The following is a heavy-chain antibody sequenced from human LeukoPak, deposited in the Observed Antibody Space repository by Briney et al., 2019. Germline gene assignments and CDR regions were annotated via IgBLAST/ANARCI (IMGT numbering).Heavy chain of an antibody. J-gene: IGHJ4*02. D-gene: IGHD2-15*01. Sequence: SETLSLTCAVYGGSFSGYYWSWIRQPPGKGLEWIGEINHSGSTNYNPSLKSRVTISVDTSKNQFSLKLSPVTAADTAVYYCAIERSGGSSMTFDYWGQGTLVTVSS. CDR3: AIERSGGSSMTFDY. CDR2: INHSGST. V-gene: IGHV4-34*01. CDR1: GGSFSGYY.